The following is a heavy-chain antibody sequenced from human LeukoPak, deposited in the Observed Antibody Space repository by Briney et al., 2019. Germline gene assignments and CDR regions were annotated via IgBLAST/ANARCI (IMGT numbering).Heavy chain of an antibody. CDR3: AREVANYDILTGYHNWFDP. CDR1: GGSISSYY. Sequence: SETLSLTCTVSGGSISSYYWSWIRQPPGKGLEWIGYMYYSGSTKYNPSLKSRVTISVDTSKNQFSLKLSSVTAADTAVYYCAREVANYDILTGYHNWFDPWGQGSLVTVSS. D-gene: IGHD3-9*01. J-gene: IGHJ5*02. V-gene: IGHV4-59*12. CDR2: MYYSGST.